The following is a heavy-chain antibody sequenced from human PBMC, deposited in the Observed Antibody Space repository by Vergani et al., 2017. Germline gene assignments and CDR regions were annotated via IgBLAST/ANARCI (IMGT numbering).Heavy chain of an antibody. CDR3: ARRNGDYGLGGNWFDP. J-gene: IGHJ5*02. Sequence: EVQLVQSGAEVKKPGASLKISCKGSGYSFTSYWIGWVRQMPGKGLEWMGIIYPGDSDTRYSPSFQGQVTISADKALSTAYLQWSSLKASDTAMYYCARRNGDYGLGGNWFDPWGQGTLVTVSS. CDR2: IYPGDSDT. V-gene: IGHV5-51*01. D-gene: IGHD4-17*01. CDR1: GYSFTSYW.